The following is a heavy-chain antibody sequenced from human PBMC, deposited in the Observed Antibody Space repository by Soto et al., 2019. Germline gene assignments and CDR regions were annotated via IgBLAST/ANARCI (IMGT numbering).Heavy chain of an antibody. CDR3: AKDMSGYCSGGSSRSCLGVVAFDI. CDR2: ISWNSGSI. D-gene: IGHD2-15*01. V-gene: IGHV3-9*01. CDR1: GFTFDDYA. J-gene: IGHJ3*02. Sequence: GGSLRLSCAASGFTFDDYAMHWVRQAPGKGLEWVSGISWNSGSIGYVDSVKGRFTISRDNAKNSLYLQMNSLRAEDTALYYCAKDMSGYCSGGSSRSCLGVVAFDIWGQGTMVTVSS.